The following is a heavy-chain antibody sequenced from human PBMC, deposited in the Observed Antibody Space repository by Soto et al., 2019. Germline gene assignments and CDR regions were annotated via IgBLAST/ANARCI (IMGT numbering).Heavy chain of an antibody. D-gene: IGHD4-17*01. V-gene: IGHV3-23*01. CDR1: GFTFSSYA. Sequence: GGSLRLSCAASGFTFSSYAMNWVRQAPGKGLEWVSVISGSGDSTYYADSVEGRFTISRDNSKNTLYLQMNSLRAEDTAVYYCAKDNFDYGDYIPQFYYYYMDVWGKGTTVTVSS. J-gene: IGHJ6*03. CDR3: AKDNFDYGDYIPQFYYYYMDV. CDR2: ISGSGDST.